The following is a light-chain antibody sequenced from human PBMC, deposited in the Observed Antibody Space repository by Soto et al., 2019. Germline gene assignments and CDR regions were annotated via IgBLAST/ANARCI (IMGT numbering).Light chain of an antibody. CDR3: QQYTSYPGT. J-gene: IGKJ1*01. CDR1: QTIGSW. V-gene: IGKV1-5*01. Sequence: DIQMTQSPSTLSASVGDRVTVTCRASQTIGSWLAWYQQKPGRAPKLLIFDASSLESGVPSRFSGNGSGTEFTLTISGLQPDDFAIYYCQQYTSYPGTSGQGTKVDIK. CDR2: DAS.